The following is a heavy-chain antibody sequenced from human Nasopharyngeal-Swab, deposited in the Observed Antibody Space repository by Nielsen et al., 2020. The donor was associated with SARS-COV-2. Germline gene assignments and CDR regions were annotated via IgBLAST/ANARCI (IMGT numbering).Heavy chain of an antibody. Sequence: SETLSLTCSLNGVSFSGYHWGWIRQSPGKRLEWIGDITRSGNTNYNPALKSRVIMSVATSKDEFSLKLTFVTAADTAIYFCARVNNGGGIVPASYSFFMDVWGKGNSVAVSS. V-gene: IGHV4-34*01. D-gene: IGHD2-2*01. CDR1: GVSFSGYH. CDR2: ITRSGNT. CDR3: ARVNNGGGIVPASYSFFMDV. J-gene: IGHJ6*03.